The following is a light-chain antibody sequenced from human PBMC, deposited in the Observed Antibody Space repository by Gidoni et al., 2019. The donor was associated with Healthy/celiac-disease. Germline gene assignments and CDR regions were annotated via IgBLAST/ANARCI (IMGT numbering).Light chain of an antibody. CDR1: SSNIGSNT. V-gene: IGLV1-44*01. CDR3: AAWDDSLNGVV. CDR2: SNN. J-gene: IGLJ2*01. Sequence: QSVLTQRPSASGTPGQRVTISCSGSSSNIGSNTVNWYQQRPGTAPKLLIYSNNQRPSGVPDRFSGSKSGTSASLAISGLQSEDEADYYCAAWDDSLNGVVFGGGTKLTVL.